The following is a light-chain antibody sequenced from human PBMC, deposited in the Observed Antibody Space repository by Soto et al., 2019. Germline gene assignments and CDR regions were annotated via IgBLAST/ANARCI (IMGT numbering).Light chain of an antibody. V-gene: IGLV2-8*01. J-gene: IGLJ1*01. Sequence: QSVLTQPPSASGSPAQSVTISCTGTSSDVGGYNYVSWYQQHPGKAPKLMISEVSKRPSGVPDRFSGSKSGNTASLTVSGLQAEDEADYYCSSYAGSNNYVFGTGTKLTVL. CDR3: SSYAGSNNYV. CDR1: SSDVGGYNY. CDR2: EVS.